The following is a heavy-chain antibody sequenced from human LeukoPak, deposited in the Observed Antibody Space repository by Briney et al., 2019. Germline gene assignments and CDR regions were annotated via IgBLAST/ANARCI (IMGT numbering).Heavy chain of an antibody. V-gene: IGHV3-30*18. CDR1: GFTFSSYG. Sequence: PPGGSLRLSCAASGFTFSSYGMHWVRQAPGKGLEWVAVISYDGSNKYYADSVKGRFTISRDNSKNTLYLQMNSLRAEDTAVYYCAKIPGYSYGLDYYYYGMDVWGQGTTVTVSS. CDR2: ISYDGSNK. CDR3: AKIPGYSYGLDYYYYGMDV. J-gene: IGHJ6*02. D-gene: IGHD5-18*01.